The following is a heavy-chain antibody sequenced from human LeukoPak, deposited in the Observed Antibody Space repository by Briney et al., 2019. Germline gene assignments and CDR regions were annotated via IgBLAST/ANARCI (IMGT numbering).Heavy chain of an antibody. D-gene: IGHD2-2*01. J-gene: IGHJ3*02. CDR1: GGSISSYH. CDR3: ARGGEIVVVPASADFDI. Sequence: SETLSLTCTVSGGSISSYHWSWIRQPPGKGLECIGYIYSSGSTNYNPSLKSRVTISVDTSKNQFSLKLSSVTAADTAVYYCARGGEIVVVPASADFDIWGQGTMVTVSS. V-gene: IGHV4-4*08. CDR2: IYSSGST.